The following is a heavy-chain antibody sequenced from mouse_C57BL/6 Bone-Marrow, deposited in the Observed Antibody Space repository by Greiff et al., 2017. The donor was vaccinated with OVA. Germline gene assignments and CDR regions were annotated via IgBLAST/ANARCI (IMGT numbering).Heavy chain of an antibody. V-gene: IGHV1-81*01. Sequence: VQLQQSGAELARPGASVKLSCKASGYTFTSYGISWVKQRTGQGLEWIGEIYPRSGNTYYNEKFKGKATLTADKSSSTAYMELRSLTSEDSAVYFCLTGGYWGQGTTLTVSS. CDR1: GYTFTSYG. CDR3: LTGGY. CDR2: IYPRSGNT. J-gene: IGHJ2*01. D-gene: IGHD4-1*01.